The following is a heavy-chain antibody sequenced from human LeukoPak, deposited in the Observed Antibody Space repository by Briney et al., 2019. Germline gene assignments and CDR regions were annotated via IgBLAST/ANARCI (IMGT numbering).Heavy chain of an antibody. CDR1: GFTFSSYA. V-gene: IGHV3-30-3*01. CDR2: ISYDGSNK. J-gene: IGHJ4*02. Sequence: PGGSLRLSCAASGFTFSSYAMHWVRQAPGKGLEWVAVISYDGSNKYYADSVKGRFTISRDNSKNTLYLQMNSLRAEDTAVYYCARDNWGPDYWGLGILVTVSS. D-gene: IGHD7-27*01. CDR3: ARDNWGPDY.